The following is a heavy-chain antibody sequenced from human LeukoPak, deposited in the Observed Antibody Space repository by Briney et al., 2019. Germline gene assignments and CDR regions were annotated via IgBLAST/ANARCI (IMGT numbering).Heavy chain of an antibody. J-gene: IGHJ4*02. CDR3: AKIDVDTAMVDADY. CDR2: IKQDGSEK. V-gene: IGHV3-7*02. Sequence: GGSLRLSCAASGFTFSSSWMTWVRQAPGKGLEWVAIIKQDGSEKYYADSVKGRFTISRDNSKNTLYLQMNSLRAEDTAVYYCAKIDVDTAMVDADYWGQGTLVTVSS. CDR1: GFTFSSSW. D-gene: IGHD5-18*01.